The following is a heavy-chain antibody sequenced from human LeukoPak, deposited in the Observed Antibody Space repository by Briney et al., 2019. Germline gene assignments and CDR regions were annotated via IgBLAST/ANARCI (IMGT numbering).Heavy chain of an antibody. J-gene: IGHJ6*03. CDR1: GFTFSSYG. CDR3: AKTLSDYYYYMDV. D-gene: IGHD2-2*01. V-gene: IGHV3-30*02. Sequence: PGGSLRLSCAASGFTFSSYGMHWVRQAPGKGLEWVAFIRYDGSNKYYADSVKGRFTISRDNSKNTLYLQMNSLRAEDTAVYYCAKTLSDYYYYMDVWGKGTTVTISS. CDR2: IRYDGSNK.